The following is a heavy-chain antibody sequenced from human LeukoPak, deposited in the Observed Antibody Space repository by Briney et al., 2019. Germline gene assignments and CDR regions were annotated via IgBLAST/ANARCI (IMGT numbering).Heavy chain of an antibody. CDR1: GGTFISYA. V-gene: IGHV1-69*04. Sequence: EAAVNVSCMASGGTFISYAISWVRQAPGQGGEGMGRIIPILGIANYAQKFQGRVTITADKTTSTAYMELSSLRSEDTAVYYCAREEGDGYNYWFDPWGQGTLVTVSS. CDR2: IIPILGIA. CDR3: AREEGDGYNYWFDP. D-gene: IGHD5-24*01. J-gene: IGHJ5*02.